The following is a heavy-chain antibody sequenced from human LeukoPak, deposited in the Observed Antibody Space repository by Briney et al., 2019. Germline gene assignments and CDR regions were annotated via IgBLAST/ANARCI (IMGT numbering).Heavy chain of an antibody. J-gene: IGHJ3*02. CDR3: ARIDAFDI. CDR2: ISSRGSYT. V-gene: IGHV3-21*06. CDR1: GFTFSNYN. Sequence: PGGSLRLSCAASGFTFSNYNMNWVRQVPGKGLEWVSYISSRGSYTYYADSVKGRFTISRDNAKNSLYLQMNSLRAEDTAVYYYARIDAFDIWGQGTMVTVSS.